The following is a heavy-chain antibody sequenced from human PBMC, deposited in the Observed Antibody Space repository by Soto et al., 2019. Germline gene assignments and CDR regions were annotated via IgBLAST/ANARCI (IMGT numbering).Heavy chain of an antibody. CDR1: GFTFSNAW. CDR2: IKSKTDGGTT. CDR3: TTVLYNWNLQYYMDV. V-gene: IGHV3-15*01. Sequence: GGSLRLSCAASGFTFSNAWMSWVRQAPGKGLEWVGRIKSKTDGGTTDYAAPVKGRFTISRDDSKNTLYLQMNSLKTGDTAVYYCTTVLYNWNLQYYMDVWGKGTTVTVSS. J-gene: IGHJ6*03. D-gene: IGHD1-7*01.